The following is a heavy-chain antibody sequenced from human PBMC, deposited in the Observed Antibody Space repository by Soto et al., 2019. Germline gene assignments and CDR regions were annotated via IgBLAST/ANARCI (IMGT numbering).Heavy chain of an antibody. J-gene: IGHJ4*02. V-gene: IGHV3-33*01. CDR1: GFTFSSYG. Sequence: QVQLVESGGGVVQPGRSLRLSCAASGFTFSSYGMHWVRQAPGKGLEWVAVIWYDGSNKYYADSVKGRFTISRDNSKNTLYLQMNSLRAEDTAVYYCARDAGLSYFDYWGQGTLVTVSS. CDR3: ARDAGLSYFDY. CDR2: IWYDGSNK.